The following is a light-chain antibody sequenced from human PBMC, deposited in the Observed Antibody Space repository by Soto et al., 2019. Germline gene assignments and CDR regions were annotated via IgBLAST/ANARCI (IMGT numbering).Light chain of an antibody. V-gene: IGKV3-15*01. J-gene: IGKJ5*01. CDR3: QQYNNWPFS. Sequence: IVMTQSPGTLSVSAGERATLSCRAGQGVTTNFAWYQQKSGQSPRLLIYDVSIRATGVPARFSGTVSETDGTLTISGLKSEDSAVYFCQQYNNWPFSFGQGTRLEIK. CDR2: DVS. CDR1: QGVTTN.